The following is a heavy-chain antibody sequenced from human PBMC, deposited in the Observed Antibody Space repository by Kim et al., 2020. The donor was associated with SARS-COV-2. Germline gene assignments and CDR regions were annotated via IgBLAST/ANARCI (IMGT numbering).Heavy chain of an antibody. D-gene: IGHD3-10*01. V-gene: IGHV4-31*03. CDR2: IYYSGST. Sequence: SETLSLTCTVSGGSISSGGYYWSWIRQHPGNGLEWIGYIYYSGSTYYNPSLKSRVTISVDTSKNQFSLKLSSVTAADTAVYYCARGPEGFGDPPLSYGMDVWGQGTTVTVSS. J-gene: IGHJ6*02. CDR3: ARGPEGFGDPPLSYGMDV. CDR1: GGSISSGGYY.